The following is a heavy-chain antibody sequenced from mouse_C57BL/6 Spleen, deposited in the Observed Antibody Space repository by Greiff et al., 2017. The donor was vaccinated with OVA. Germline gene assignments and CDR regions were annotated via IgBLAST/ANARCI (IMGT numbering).Heavy chain of an antibody. CDR2: IHPNSGST. V-gene: IGHV1-64*01. J-gene: IGHJ3*01. D-gene: IGHD4-1*01. CDR1: GYTFTSYW. CDR3: ARNWDAWFAY. Sequence: VQLQQPGAELVKPGASVKLSCKASGYTFTSYWMHWVKQGPGQGLEWIGMIHPNSGSTNYNEKFKSKATLTVDKSSSTAYMQLSSLTSEDSAVYYCARNWDAWFAYWGQGTLVTVSA.